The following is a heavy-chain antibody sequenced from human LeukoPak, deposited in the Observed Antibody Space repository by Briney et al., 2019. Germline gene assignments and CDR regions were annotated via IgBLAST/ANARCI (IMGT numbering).Heavy chain of an antibody. CDR1: GFTFSSYW. V-gene: IGHV3-7*01. CDR2: IKQDGSEK. D-gene: IGHD6-19*01. CDR3: ARSTRDYSSGWFIYHYYYGMDV. J-gene: IGHJ6*02. Sequence: GGSLRLSCAASGFTFSSYWMSWVRQAPGKGLEWVANIKQDGSEKYYVDSVKGRFTISRDNAKNSLYLQMNSLRAEDTAVYYCARSTRDYSSGWFIYHYYYGMDVWGRGTTVTVSS.